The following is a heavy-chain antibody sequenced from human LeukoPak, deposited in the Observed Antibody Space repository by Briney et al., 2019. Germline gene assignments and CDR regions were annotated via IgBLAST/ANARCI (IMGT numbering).Heavy chain of an antibody. J-gene: IGHJ6*03. V-gene: IGHV4-34*01. CDR3: ARAKVEQQLVPYYYYYMDV. Sequence: PSETLSLTCAVYGGSFSGYYWSWIRQPPGKGLEWIGEIYHSGSTNYNPSLKSRVNISVDTSKNQFSLKLSSETAADTAVYYCARAKVEQQLVPYYYYYMDVWGKGTTVTVSS. D-gene: IGHD6-13*01. CDR1: GGSFSGYY. CDR2: IYHSGST.